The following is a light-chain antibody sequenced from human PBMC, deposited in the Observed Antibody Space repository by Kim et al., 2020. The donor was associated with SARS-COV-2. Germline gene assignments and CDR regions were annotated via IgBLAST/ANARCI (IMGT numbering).Light chain of an antibody. Sequence: PAAISCRSREGHVCGDGDIYLNWTRRRPGQSPRRLIYKVSNRHSGVQDRFSGGGSGTDFTLQISGVDAENVEVYYCMKGTHCPFTFGPGTKGDLK. J-gene: IGKJ3*01. CDR2: KVS. V-gene: IGKV2-30*01. CDR3: MKGTHCPFT. CDR1: EGHVCGDGDIY.